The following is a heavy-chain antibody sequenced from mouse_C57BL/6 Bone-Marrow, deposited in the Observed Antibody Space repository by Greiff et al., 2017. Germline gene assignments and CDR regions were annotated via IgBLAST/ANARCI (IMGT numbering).Heavy chain of an antibody. CDR1: GYTFTSYW. J-gene: IGHJ2*01. CDR3: ALLTTVVAGNFDY. CDR2: IHPNSGST. V-gene: IGHV1-64*01. D-gene: IGHD1-1*01. Sequence: VQLQESGAELVKPGASVKLSCKASGYTFTSYWMHWVKQRPGQGLEWIGMIHPNSGSTNYNEKFKSKATLTVDKSSSTAYMQLSSLTSEDSAVCYCALLTTVVAGNFDYWGQGTTLTGSS.